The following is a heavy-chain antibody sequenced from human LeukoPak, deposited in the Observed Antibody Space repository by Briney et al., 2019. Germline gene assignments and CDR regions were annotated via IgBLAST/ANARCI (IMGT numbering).Heavy chain of an antibody. CDR3: ATADLRLD. CDR2: ISITSKTI. D-gene: IGHD2-21*01. Sequence: GGSLRLSCTGSGFTFSSNDMSWVRQPPGKGLEWVSYISITSKTIKYADSVKGRFTISRDNAKNSLYLQMNSLRDEDTAVYYCATADLRLDWGQGTLVTVSS. V-gene: IGHV3-48*02. CDR1: GFTFSSND. J-gene: IGHJ4*02.